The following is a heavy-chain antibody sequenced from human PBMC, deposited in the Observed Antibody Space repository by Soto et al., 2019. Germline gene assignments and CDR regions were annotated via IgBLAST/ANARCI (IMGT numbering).Heavy chain of an antibody. V-gene: IGHV3-15*01. CDR2: IKSKNDGGTT. CDR1: GFTFINAW. CDR3: TTEERPRSNGVPLVVFAT. J-gene: IGHJ3*01. D-gene: IGHD2-8*02. Sequence: EVQLVESGGGLINSGGSLRLSCAASGFTFINAWMSWVRQAPGKGLEWVGRIKSKNDGGTTDYAAPVKGRFTISRDYSRNTVYLQMYSLRTEEDTAVYYCTTEERPRSNGVPLVVFATWGQGTMVTVSS.